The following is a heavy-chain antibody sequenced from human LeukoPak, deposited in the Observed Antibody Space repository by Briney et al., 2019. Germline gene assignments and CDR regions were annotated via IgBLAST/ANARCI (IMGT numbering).Heavy chain of an antibody. CDR1: GGSISSGDYS. D-gene: IGHD5-18*01. J-gene: IGHJ3*02. Sequence: SETLSLTCTVSGGSISSGDYSWSWIRQPPGKGLEWIGYIYYSGSTYYNPSLKSRVTISVDTSKNQFSLKLSSVTAADTAVYYCARGPPPGYSYGPRRVMYAYDIWGQGTMVTVSS. CDR2: IYYSGST. CDR3: ARGPPPGYSYGPRRVMYAYDI. V-gene: IGHV4-30-4*01.